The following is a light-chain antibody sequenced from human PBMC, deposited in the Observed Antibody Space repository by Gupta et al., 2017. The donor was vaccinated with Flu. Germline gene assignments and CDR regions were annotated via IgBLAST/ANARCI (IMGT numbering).Light chain of an antibody. CDR3: QAWDSSTLYV. J-gene: IGLJ1*01. Sequence: SYELTQPPSVSVSPGQTASITCSGDKLGDKYACWYQQKPGQSPVLVIYQDSKRPSGTPERFSGSNSGNTATLTISGTQARDEADYYCQAWDSSTLYVFGTGTKVTVL. CDR2: QDS. CDR1: KLGDKY. V-gene: IGLV3-1*01.